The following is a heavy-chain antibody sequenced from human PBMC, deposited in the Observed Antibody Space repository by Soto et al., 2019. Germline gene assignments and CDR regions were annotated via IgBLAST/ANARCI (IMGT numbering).Heavy chain of an antibody. CDR1: GFSLTTSGVG. V-gene: IGHV2-5*02. CDR3: AHSPCSGGTCYLFDH. J-gene: IGHJ4*02. D-gene: IGHD2-15*01. Sequence: QITLKESGPTLVKPTQTLTLTCTVSGFSLTTSGVGVGWIRQPPGKAPEWLALIYWDGIERYSPSLRSRLTITMDTSKNQVFLTMTTMDPVDTATYYCAHSPCSGGTCYLFDHWGQGTPVIVSS. CDR2: IYWDGIE.